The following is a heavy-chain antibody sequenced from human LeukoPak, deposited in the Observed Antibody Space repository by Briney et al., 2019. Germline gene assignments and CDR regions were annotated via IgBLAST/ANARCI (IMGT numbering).Heavy chain of an antibody. CDR1: DGSISTPTYY. D-gene: IGHD3-10*01. CDR2: VHYSGST. CDR3: ARVVVIRRVLFYYMDV. V-gene: IGHV4-39*01. Sequence: SETLSLTCTVSDGSISTPTYYWGWIRQPPGEGLEWIGSVHYSGSTYYNPSLKSRVTISVDTSKNQFSLKLSSVTAADTAVFYCARVVVIRRVLFYYMDVWGKGTTVTVSS. J-gene: IGHJ6*03.